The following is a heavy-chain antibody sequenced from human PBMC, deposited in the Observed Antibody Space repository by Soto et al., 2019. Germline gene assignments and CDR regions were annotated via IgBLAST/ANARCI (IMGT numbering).Heavy chain of an antibody. CDR2: ISYDGSNK. Sequence: QVQLVESGGGVVQPGRSLRLSCAASGFTFSSYGMHWVRQAPGKGLEWVAVISYDGSNKYYADSVKGRFTISRDNSKNTLYLQMNSLRAEDTAVYYCARDGVGYYDSSGYYYSWGQGTLVTVSS. J-gene: IGHJ4*02. V-gene: IGHV3-30*03. CDR1: GFTFSSYG. D-gene: IGHD3-22*01. CDR3: ARDGVGYYDSSGYYYS.